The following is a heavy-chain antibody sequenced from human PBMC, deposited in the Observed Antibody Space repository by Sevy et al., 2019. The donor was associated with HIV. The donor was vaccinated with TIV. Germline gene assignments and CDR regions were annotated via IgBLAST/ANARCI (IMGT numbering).Heavy chain of an antibody. CDR1: GGSISSSSYY. V-gene: IGHV4-39*01. D-gene: IGHD6-13*01. CDR2: IYYSGST. J-gene: IGHJ3*02. CDR3: ARRGYDLVAAGIGGGGAFDI. Sequence: SETLSLTCTVSGGSISSSSYYWGWIRQPPGKGLEWIGSIYYSGSTYYNPSLKSRVTISVDTSKNQFSLKLSSVTAADTAVYYCARRGYDLVAAGIGGGGAFDIWGQGTMVTVSS.